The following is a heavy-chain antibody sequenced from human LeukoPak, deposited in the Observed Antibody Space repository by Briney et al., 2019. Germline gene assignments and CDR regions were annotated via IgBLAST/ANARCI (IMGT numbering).Heavy chain of an antibody. CDR1: GGSISSGGYY. D-gene: IGHD2/OR15-2a*01. J-gene: IGHJ5*02. V-gene: IGHV4-31*03. CDR2: IYYSGST. Sequence: SQTLSLTCTVSGGSISSGGYYWSWLRQHPGTGLEWVGYIYYSGSTYYNPPLKSRVTISIDTSKSQFSLKLSSVTAADTAVYYCARTPFRRWFDPWGQGTLVTVSS. CDR3: ARTPFRRWFDP.